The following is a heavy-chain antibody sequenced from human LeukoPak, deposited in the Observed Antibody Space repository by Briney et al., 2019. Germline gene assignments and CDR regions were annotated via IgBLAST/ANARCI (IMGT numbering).Heavy chain of an antibody. CDR1: GGSISSYY. Sequence: TSETLSLTCTASGGSISSYYWSWIRQPPGKGLEWIGYIYYSGSTNYNPSLKSRVTMSVDTSKNQFSLKLSSVTAADTAVYYCARIDRAVAGTIDYWGQGTLVTVSS. J-gene: IGHJ4*02. V-gene: IGHV4-59*08. CDR3: ARIDRAVAGTIDY. CDR2: IYYSGST. D-gene: IGHD6-19*01.